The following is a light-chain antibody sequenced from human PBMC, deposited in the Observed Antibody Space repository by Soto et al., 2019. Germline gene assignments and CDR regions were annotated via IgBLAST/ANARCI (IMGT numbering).Light chain of an antibody. CDR3: QKYNSAPFT. CDR1: QGISNY. CDR2: AAS. J-gene: IGKJ3*01. Sequence: DIQMTQSPSSLSASVGDRVAITCRASQGISNYLAWYQQKPGKVPKLLIYAASTLQSGVPSRFSGSGSGTDVTLTIISRQPQDVATYYCQKYNSAPFTVGPGTKVDIK. V-gene: IGKV1-27*01.